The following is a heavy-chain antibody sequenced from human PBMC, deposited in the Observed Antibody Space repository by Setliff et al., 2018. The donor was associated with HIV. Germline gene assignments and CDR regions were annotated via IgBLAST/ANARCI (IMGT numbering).Heavy chain of an antibody. CDR2: VSSRGDT. CDR1: DSGTYY. CDR3: ARIFGDQGYYYGMDV. D-gene: IGHD3-3*01. Sequence: SETLSLTCTVSDSGTYYWSWIRQPAGKGLEWIGRVSSRGDTNYNPSLKSRVTMSVDTSKNQFSLKLSSVIAADTAVYYCARIFGDQGYYYGMDVWGQGTTVTVS. J-gene: IGHJ6*02. V-gene: IGHV4-4*07.